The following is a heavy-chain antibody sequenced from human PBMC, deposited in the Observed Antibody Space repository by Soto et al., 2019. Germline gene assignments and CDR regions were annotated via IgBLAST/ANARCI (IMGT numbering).Heavy chain of an antibody. CDR1: GYTFTSYG. Sequence: QVQLVQSGAEVKKPGASVKVSCKASGYTFTSYGISWVRQAPGQGLEWMGWISAYNGNTNYAQKLQGRVTMTTDTAKSRASMELRSLRSDDTAVYYCGRVGVRGGYCSGGSCYRGYYGMDVWGQGTTVTVSS. J-gene: IGHJ6*02. V-gene: IGHV1-18*01. CDR2: ISAYNGNT. CDR3: GRVGVRGGYCSGGSCYRGYYGMDV. D-gene: IGHD2-15*01.